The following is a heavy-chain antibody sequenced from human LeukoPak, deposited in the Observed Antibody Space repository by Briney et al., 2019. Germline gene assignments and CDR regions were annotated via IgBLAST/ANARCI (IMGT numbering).Heavy chain of an antibody. CDR3: TRDGARSTWYRL. J-gene: IGHJ4*02. CDR1: GYPFAAYG. Sequence: ASVKVSCKASGYPFAAYGISWVRQAPGQGLELMGWINTYNGNTNYAQKFQGRVTMTTDTSTTTAYMELRSLTSDDTAVYYCTRDGARSTWYRLWGQGTLVTVSS. CDR2: INTYNGNT. D-gene: IGHD6-13*01. V-gene: IGHV1-18*01.